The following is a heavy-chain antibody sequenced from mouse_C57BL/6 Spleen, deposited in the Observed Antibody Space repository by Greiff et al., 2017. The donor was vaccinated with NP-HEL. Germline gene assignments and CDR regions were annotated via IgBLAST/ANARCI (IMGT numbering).Heavy chain of an antibody. V-gene: IGHV1-52*01. J-gene: IGHJ4*01. Sequence: QVQLQQPGAELVRPGSSVQLSCKASGYPFTSYWMHWVKPRPIQGLEWIGNIDPSDSETHYNQKFKDKATLTVDKSSSTAYMQLSSLTSEDSAVYYCARSGTYAMDYWGQGTSVTVSS. D-gene: IGHD3-1*01. CDR2: IDPSDSET. CDR3: ARSGTYAMDY. CDR1: GYPFTSYW.